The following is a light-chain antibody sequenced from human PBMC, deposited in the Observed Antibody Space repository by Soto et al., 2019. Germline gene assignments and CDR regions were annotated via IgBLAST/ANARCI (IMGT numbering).Light chain of an antibody. J-gene: IGKJ3*01. CDR2: NAS. Sequence: DIQMTQSPSSLSASIEERAPFTGKPARTFSKFLNWNQHKPGQAPSLLIYNASKSQFGVPSRFSGSGSGTDFTFTISSLQPEDNATYYCQQYENRPYTFGPGTKV. CDR1: RTFSKF. CDR3: QQYENRPYT. V-gene: IGKV1-33*01.